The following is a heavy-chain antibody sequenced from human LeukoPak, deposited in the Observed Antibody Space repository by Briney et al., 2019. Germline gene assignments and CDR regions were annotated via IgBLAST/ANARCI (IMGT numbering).Heavy chain of an antibody. V-gene: IGHV4-34*01. D-gene: IGHD6-13*01. CDR3: ARVRSRYSSSWLYY. CDR2: INHSGGT. CDR1: GGSFSGYY. Sequence: PSETLSLTCAVYGGSFSGYYWSWIRQPPGKGLEWIGEINHSGGTNYNPSLKSRVTISVDTSKNQFSLKLSSVTAADTAVYYCARVRSRYSSSWLYYWGQGTLVTVSS. J-gene: IGHJ4*02.